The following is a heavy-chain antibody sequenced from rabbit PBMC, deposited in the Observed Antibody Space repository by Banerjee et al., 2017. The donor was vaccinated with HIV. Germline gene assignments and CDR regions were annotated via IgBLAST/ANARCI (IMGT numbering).Heavy chain of an antibody. D-gene: IGHD4-1*01. V-gene: IGHV1S40*01. J-gene: IGHJ4*01. CDR1: GFSFSNSYW. Sequence: QSLEESGGDLVKPGASLTLTCTASGFSFSNSYWICWVRQAPGKGLEWIACIVAGSVGSTYYASWAKGRLTISKTSSTTVTLQMTSLTAADTATYFCARDLAGVIGWNFDLWGPGTLVTVS. CDR2: IVAGSVGST. CDR3: ARDLAGVIGWNFDL.